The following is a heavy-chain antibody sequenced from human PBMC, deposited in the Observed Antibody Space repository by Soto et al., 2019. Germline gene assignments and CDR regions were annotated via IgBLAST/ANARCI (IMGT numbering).Heavy chain of an antibody. Sequence: QVQLVQSGAEVKKPGSSVKVSCKASGGTFSSYAISWVRQAPGQGLEWMGGIIPIFGTANYAQKFQGRVTITSDESTSTAYMELSSLRSEDTAVYYCARDLVQYREDYNYCYGMDVWGQGTTVTVSS. J-gene: IGHJ6*02. V-gene: IGHV1-69*01. D-gene: IGHD1-1*01. CDR3: ARDLVQYREDYNYCYGMDV. CDR1: GGTFSSYA. CDR2: IIPIFGTA.